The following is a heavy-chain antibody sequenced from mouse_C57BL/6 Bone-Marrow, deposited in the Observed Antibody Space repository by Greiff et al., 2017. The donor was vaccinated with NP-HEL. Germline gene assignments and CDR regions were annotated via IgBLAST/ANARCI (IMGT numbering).Heavy chain of an antibody. CDR3: ARDRAITTVVAYYAMDY. V-gene: IGHV5-4*01. CDR1: GFTFSSYA. J-gene: IGHJ4*01. Sequence: EVMLVESGGGLVKPGGSLKLSCAASGFTFSSYAMSWVRQTPEKRLEWVATISDGGSYTYYPDNVKGRFTISRDNAKNNLYLQMSHLKSEDTAMYYCARDRAITTVVAYYAMDYWGQGTSVTVSS. CDR2: ISDGGSYT. D-gene: IGHD1-1*01.